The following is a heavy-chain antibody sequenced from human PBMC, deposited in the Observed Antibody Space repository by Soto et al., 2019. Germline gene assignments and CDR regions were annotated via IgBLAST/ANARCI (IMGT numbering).Heavy chain of an antibody. J-gene: IGHJ4*02. CDR1: GYTFTSYG. V-gene: IGHV1-18*01. D-gene: IGHD4-17*01. CDR2: ISAYHGST. Sequence: QVQLVQSGAEVKKPGASVKVSCKASGYTFTSYGISWVRQAPGQGLEWMGWISAYHGSTNYVQKPQGRVTMTTDTSPSTAYMELRRLRSDDTAVYYCARDAFGDPGDYWGQGTLVTVSS. CDR3: ARDAFGDPGDY.